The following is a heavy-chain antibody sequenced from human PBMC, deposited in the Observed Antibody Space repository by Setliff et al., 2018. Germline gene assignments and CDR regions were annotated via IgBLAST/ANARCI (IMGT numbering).Heavy chain of an antibody. Sequence: KTSETLSLTCTVSGGSISSSSYYWGWIRQPPGKGLEWIGSLKYSGSTYYNPSLKSRVTISVDTSKNQFSLKLSSVTAADTAVYYCATNPYQLLNFDYWGQGTLVTVSS. D-gene: IGHD2-2*01. V-gene: IGHV4-39*07. CDR3: ATNPYQLLNFDY. CDR2: LKYSGST. CDR1: GGSISSSSYY. J-gene: IGHJ4*02.